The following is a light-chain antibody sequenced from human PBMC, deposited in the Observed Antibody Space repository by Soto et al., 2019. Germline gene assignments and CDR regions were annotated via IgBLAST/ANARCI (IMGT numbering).Light chain of an antibody. CDR1: QRVSSY. J-gene: IGKJ2*01. CDR2: DAS. V-gene: IGKV3-11*01. Sequence: EIVLTQSPATLSLSPGERATLSCRASQRVSSYLAWYQQKPGQAPRLLIYDASNRATGIPARFSGGGSGTYFALTISSLEPEDFAVYYCQQRFNWPRFTFGQGTKLEIK. CDR3: QQRFNWPRFT.